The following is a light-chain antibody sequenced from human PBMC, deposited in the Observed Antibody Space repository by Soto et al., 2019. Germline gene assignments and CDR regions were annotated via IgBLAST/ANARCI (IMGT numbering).Light chain of an antibody. Sequence: EIVLTQSPGTLSLSPVEIATLSCRASQSVSSSYLAWYQQKPGQAPRLLIYGASSRATGIPDRFSGSGSGTEFTLTISRLEPEDFAVYYCQQRNNWPPSITFGQGTRREIK. CDR1: QSVSSSY. V-gene: IGKV3D-20*02. CDR2: GAS. CDR3: QQRNNWPPSIT. J-gene: IGKJ5*01.